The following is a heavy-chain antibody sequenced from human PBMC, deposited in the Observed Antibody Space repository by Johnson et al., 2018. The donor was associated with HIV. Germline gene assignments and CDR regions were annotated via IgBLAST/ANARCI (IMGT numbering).Heavy chain of an antibody. CDR3: ATKGSKWELIVEGFAV. Sequence: VQLVESGGGLVKPGGSPRLSCAASGFTFSNAWMNWVRQAPGKGLEWVSVLYADGRTYYADSVKGRFTVSSDYSENTLYLQMNSLTAEDTAVYYCATKGSKWELIVEGFAVWGQGTMVTVSS. CDR1: GFTFSNAW. J-gene: IGHJ3*01. V-gene: IGHV3-66*02. CDR2: LYADGRT. D-gene: IGHD1-26*01.